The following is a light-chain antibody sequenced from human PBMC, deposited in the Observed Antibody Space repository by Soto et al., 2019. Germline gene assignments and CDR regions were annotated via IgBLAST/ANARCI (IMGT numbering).Light chain of an antibody. CDR3: SSYTTTNTYV. CDR2: EVI. J-gene: IGLJ1*01. V-gene: IGLV2-14*01. Sequence: QSALTQPASVSGSPGQSITISCTGTSSDVGGYNYVSWYQQHPGKAPKLMIYEVINRPSGVSYRFSGSKSGNTASLTISGLQDEDEADYYCSSYTTTNTYVFGTGTKLTVL. CDR1: SSDVGGYNY.